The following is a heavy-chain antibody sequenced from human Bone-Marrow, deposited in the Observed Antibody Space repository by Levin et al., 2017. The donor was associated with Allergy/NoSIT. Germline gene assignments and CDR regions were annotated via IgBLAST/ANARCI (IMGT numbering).Heavy chain of an antibody. Sequence: SETLSLTCIVSGASVNDYNWGWIRQPPGKGLEWMGYIDSSGSSRYNPSLESRVTISVDTSKNQFSLSLTSVTAADTAIYYCAREGGTDPWGRGTLVTVSS. J-gene: IGHJ5*02. CDR3: AREGGTDP. V-gene: IGHV4-59*02. CDR2: IDSSGSS. D-gene: IGHD1-26*01. CDR1: GASVNDYN.